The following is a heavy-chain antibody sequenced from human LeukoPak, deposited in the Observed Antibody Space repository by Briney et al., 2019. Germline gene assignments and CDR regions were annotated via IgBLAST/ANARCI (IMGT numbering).Heavy chain of an antibody. Sequence: GASVKVSCKVSGSPLTELSMHWVRQAPGKGLEWMGGFDPDDGETPLFAQKFQGRVSMTEDTSTDTAYMELSSLSSEDTAVYYCATGTIYCSSCSGDYWGQGTLVTVSS. J-gene: IGHJ4*02. CDR1: GSPLTELS. CDR3: ATGTIYCSSCSGDY. D-gene: IGHD2-2*01. CDR2: FDPDDGET. V-gene: IGHV1-24*01.